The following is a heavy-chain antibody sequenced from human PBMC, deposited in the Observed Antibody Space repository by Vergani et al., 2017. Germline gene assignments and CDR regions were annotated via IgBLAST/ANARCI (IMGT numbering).Heavy chain of an antibody. J-gene: IGHJ4*02. Sequence: EVQLLESGGGLVQPGGSLRLSCAASGFTFSSYAMSWVRQAPGRGLEWVSSISGSGRTTNHADSVKVRFTISRDNSKNTLYMQMNNLRADDTAVYFCAKVLGNSWSPFDYWGQGTLVTVSS. CDR3: AKVLGNSWSPFDY. V-gene: IGHV3-23*01. CDR2: ISGSGRTT. D-gene: IGHD6-13*01. CDR1: GFTFSSYA.